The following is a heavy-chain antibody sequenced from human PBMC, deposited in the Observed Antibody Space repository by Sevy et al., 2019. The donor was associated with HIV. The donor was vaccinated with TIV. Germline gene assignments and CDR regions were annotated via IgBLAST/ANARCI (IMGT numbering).Heavy chain of an antibody. D-gene: IGHD3-10*01. CDR3: AKEGTTMVRGVIIKPDNWFDP. CDR2: ISGSGGST. CDR1: GFTFSSYA. J-gene: IGHJ5*02. Sequence: GGCLRLSCAASGFTFSSYAMSWVRQAPGKGLEWVSAISGSGGSTYYADSVKGRFTISRDNSKNTLYLQMNSLRADDTAVYYCAKEGTTMVRGVIIKPDNWFDPWGQGTLVTVSS. V-gene: IGHV3-23*01.